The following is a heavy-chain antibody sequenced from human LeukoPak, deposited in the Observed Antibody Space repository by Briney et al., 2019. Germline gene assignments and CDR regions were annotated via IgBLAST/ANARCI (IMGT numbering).Heavy chain of an antibody. V-gene: IGHV1-69-2*01. Sequence: ASVKVSCKVSGYTFTDYYMRWVQQAPGKGLEWMGLVDPEDGETIYAEKFQGRVTITADTSTDTAYMELSSLRSEDTAVYYCATSGGYSYGRVDYWGQGTLVTVSS. CDR1: GYTFTDYY. CDR3: ATSGGYSYGRVDY. CDR2: VDPEDGET. J-gene: IGHJ4*02. D-gene: IGHD5-18*01.